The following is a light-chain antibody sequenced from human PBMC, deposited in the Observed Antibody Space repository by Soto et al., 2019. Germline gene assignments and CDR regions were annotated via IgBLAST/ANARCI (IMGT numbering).Light chain of an antibody. CDR2: GAS. CDR1: QSVNTN. Sequence: EIVMTQSPDTLSVSPGERATLSCRASQSVNTNLAWYRQTPGQPPRLLIYGASIRATGIPARFSGSGSGTEFTLTISSLESEDFAVYYCQQYKDWPPLFTFGPGTRVDIK. J-gene: IGKJ3*01. CDR3: QQYKDWPPLFT. V-gene: IGKV3-15*01.